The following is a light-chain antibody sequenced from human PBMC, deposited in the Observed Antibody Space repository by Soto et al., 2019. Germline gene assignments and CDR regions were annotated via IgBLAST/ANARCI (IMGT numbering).Light chain of an antibody. Sequence: AIPMTQSPSSQSASVGDRVTITCRASQAIRNDLGWYQQKPGKAPKLLIYAASSLQSGVPSRFRGSGSGTDFPLTISSLQAEDFATYYCLQDYNYPPTFGQGTRLEIK. CDR3: LQDYNYPPT. CDR1: QAIRND. V-gene: IGKV1-6*02. J-gene: IGKJ5*01. CDR2: AAS.